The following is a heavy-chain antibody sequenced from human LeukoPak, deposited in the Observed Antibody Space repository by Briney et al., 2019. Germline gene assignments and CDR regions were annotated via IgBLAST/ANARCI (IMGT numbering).Heavy chain of an antibody. D-gene: IGHD3-22*01. V-gene: IGHV5-51*01. CDR1: GYSFTSYW. Sequence: GESLKISCKGSGYSFTSYWIGWVRQMPGKGLEWMGIIYPGDSDTTYSPSFQGQVTISADKSISTAYLQWSSLKASDTAIYYCARRRNFLDRSGNYYFDYWGQGTLVTVSS. CDR2: IYPGDSDT. CDR3: ARRRNFLDRSGNYYFDY. J-gene: IGHJ4*02.